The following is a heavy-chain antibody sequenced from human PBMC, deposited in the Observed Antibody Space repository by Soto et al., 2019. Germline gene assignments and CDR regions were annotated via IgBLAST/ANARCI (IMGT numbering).Heavy chain of an antibody. J-gene: IGHJ6*02. V-gene: IGHV3-23*01. CDR3: AKGLGPYYYYGMDV. D-gene: IGHD6-19*01. Sequence: GGSLRLSCAASGFTFSSYAMSWVRQAPGKGLEWVSAISGSGGSTYYADSVKGRFTISRDNSKNTLYLQMNSLRAEDTAVYCCAKGLGPYYYYGMDVWGQGTAVTGSS. CDR2: ISGSGGST. CDR1: GFTFSSYA.